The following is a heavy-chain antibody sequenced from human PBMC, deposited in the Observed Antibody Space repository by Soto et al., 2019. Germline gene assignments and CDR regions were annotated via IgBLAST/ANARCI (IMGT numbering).Heavy chain of an antibody. J-gene: IGHJ2*01. Sequence: QEKLQESCPALVKPSETLSLTCTFSGSYINSYYWNWIRQPPGKGLEGVGYIYYTGRTNYNPSLKTRVTTSVDTSKNKCSRKLSSVTAADTAVYSGAREVTSGDNCCYVDRWGRGTLVIVSS. CDR2: IYYTGRT. CDR1: GSYINSYY. D-gene: IGHD2-21*01. CDR3: AREVTSGDNCCYVDR. V-gene: IGHV4-59*01.